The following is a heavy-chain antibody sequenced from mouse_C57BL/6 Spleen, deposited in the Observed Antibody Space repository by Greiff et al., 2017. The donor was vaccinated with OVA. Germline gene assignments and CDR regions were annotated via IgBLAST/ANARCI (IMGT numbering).Heavy chain of an antibody. CDR2: IYPRDGST. V-gene: IGHV1-85*01. CDR3: ARGGNGNYVSYFDY. CDR1: GYTFTSYD. D-gene: IGHD2-1*01. J-gene: IGHJ2*01. Sequence: QVQLQQSGPELVKPGASVKLSCKASGYTFTSYDINWVKQRPGQGLEWIGWIYPRDGSTKYNEKFKGMATLTVDTSSGTAYMELHSLTAEDSAVYFCARGGNGNYVSYFDYWGQGTTLTVSS.